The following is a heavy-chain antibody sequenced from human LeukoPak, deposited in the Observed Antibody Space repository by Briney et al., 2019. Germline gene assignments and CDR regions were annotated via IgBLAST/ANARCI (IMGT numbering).Heavy chain of an antibody. V-gene: IGHV3-30*03. D-gene: IGHD1-26*01. CDR2: ISYDGSNK. Sequence: NPGGSLRLSCAASGFTFSSYGMHWVRQAPGKGLEWVAVISYDGSNKYYADSVKGRFTISRDNSKNTLYLQMNSLRAEDTAVYYCARDCIVGATYYFDYWGQGTLVTVSS. J-gene: IGHJ4*02. CDR1: GFTFSSYG. CDR3: ARDCIVGATYYFDY.